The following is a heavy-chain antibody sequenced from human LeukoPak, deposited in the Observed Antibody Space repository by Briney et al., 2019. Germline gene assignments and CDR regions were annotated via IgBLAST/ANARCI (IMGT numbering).Heavy chain of an antibody. CDR2: IIPIFGTA. CDR1: GGTFSSYA. D-gene: IGHD3-10*01. J-gene: IGHJ4*02. Sequence: AASVKVSCKASGGTFSSYAISWVRQAPGQGLEWMGGIIPIFGTANYAQKFQGRVTITADESTSTAYMELSSLRSEDTAVYYCASHTWAGSYYFDYWGQGTLVTVSS. V-gene: IGHV1-69*01. CDR3: ASHTWAGSYYFDY.